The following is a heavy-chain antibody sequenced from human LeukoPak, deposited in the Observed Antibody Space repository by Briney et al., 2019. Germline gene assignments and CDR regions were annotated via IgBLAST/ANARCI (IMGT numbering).Heavy chain of an antibody. Sequence: GESLKISCRGSVYSFSNSWIGWVRQMPGKGLESMGIIFPGDSDTRYSPSFQGQVTISADKSIRTAYLQWSSLKASDTAMYYCVRQRRNILTGSPYYYYAMEVWGQGTTVTVTS. CDR1: VYSFSNSW. CDR2: IFPGDSDT. V-gene: IGHV5-51*01. D-gene: IGHD3-9*01. J-gene: IGHJ6*02. CDR3: VRQRRNILTGSPYYYYAMEV.